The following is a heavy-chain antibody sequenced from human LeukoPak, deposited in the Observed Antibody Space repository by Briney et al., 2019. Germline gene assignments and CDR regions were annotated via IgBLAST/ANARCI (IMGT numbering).Heavy chain of an antibody. CDR2: INPNSGGT. CDR3: ARSTGTTQAFDY. D-gene: IGHD1-7*01. Sequence: ASVKVSCKASGYTFTGYYMHWVRQAPGQGLEWMGWINPNSGGTNYAQKFQGRVTMTRDTSISTAYMELSRLRSDDTAVYYCARSTGTTQAFDYWGQGTLVTVSS. CDR1: GYTFTGYY. J-gene: IGHJ4*02. V-gene: IGHV1-2*02.